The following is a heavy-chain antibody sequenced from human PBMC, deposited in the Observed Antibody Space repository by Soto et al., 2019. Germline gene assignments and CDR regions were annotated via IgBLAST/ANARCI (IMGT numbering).Heavy chain of an antibody. CDR2: LSGSGGTA. J-gene: IGHJ3*02. V-gene: IGHV3-23*01. CDR3: ANLAGGWYEAVGI. CDR1: GFIFSSYA. D-gene: IGHD6-19*01. Sequence: EVQLLESGGGLVQPGGSLRLSCAASGFIFSSYAMTWVRQAPGKGLEWVSSLSGSGGTAYYADSVKGRFTISRDNSRNTLDRQINSLRAEDTAVYYCANLAGGWYEAVGIWGQGTMVTASS.